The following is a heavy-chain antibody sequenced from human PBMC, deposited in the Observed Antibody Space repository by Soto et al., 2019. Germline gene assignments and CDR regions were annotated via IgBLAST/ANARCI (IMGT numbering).Heavy chain of an antibody. J-gene: IGHJ6*02. CDR3: AKDRMVRSYYYGMDV. D-gene: IGHD5-18*01. Sequence: QVHLVESGGGVVQPGGSLRLSCAASGDCGFSFSSYGIHWVRQAPGKGLEWVSVISYDGSNRHFADSVKGRFAVSRDDAMHTVYLQMNALRPEDTAVYYCAKDRMVRSYYYGMDVWGQGTTVTVSS. V-gene: IGHV3-30*18. CDR1: GDCGFSFSSYG. CDR2: ISYDGSNR.